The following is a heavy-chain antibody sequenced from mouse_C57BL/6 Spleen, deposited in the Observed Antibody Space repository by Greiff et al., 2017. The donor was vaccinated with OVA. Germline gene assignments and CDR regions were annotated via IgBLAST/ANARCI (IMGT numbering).Heavy chain of an antibody. J-gene: IGHJ4*01. CDR2: IYPGSGST. CDR1: GYTFTSYW. V-gene: IGHV1-55*01. D-gene: IGHD3-2*02. CDR3: ADSSGLYYAMDY. Sequence: QVQLQQPGAELVKPGASVKMSCKASGYTFTSYWITWVKQRPGQGLEWIGDIYPGSGSTNYNEKFKSKATLTVDKSSSTAYMQLSSLTSEDSAVYYCADSSGLYYAMDYWGQGTSVTVSS.